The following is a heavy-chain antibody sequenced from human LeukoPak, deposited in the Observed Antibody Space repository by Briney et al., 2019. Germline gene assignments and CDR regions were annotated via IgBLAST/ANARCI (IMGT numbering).Heavy chain of an antibody. D-gene: IGHD6-13*01. CDR1: GYTFTGYY. V-gene: IGHV1-2*02. CDR3: ARDSSIRHPDDY. CDR2: INPNSGGT. Sequence: ASVKVSCKASGYTFTGYYMHWVRQAPGQGLEWMGWINPNSGGTNYAQKFQGRVTMTRDTSISTAYMELSRLRSDDTAVYYCARDSSIRHPDDYWGQGTLVTVSS. J-gene: IGHJ4*02.